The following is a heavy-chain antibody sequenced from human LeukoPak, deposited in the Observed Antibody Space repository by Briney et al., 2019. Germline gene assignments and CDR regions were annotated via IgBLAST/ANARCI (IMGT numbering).Heavy chain of an antibody. J-gene: IGHJ4*02. Sequence: ASVKVSCKASGYTFTSYGITWVRQAPGQGLEWMGWISAYNGNTNYAQKLQGRVTMTTDTSTSTAYMDLRSLRSDDTAVYYCTREVPYDTSRYYQPFDYWGQGTLVTVSS. D-gene: IGHD3-22*01. V-gene: IGHV1-18*01. CDR3: TREVPYDTSRYYQPFDY. CDR1: GYTFTSYG. CDR2: ISAYNGNT.